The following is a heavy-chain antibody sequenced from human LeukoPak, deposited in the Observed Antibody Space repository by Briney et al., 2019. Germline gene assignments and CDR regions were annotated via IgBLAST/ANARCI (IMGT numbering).Heavy chain of an antibody. J-gene: IGHJ4*02. Sequence: PGGSLRLSCAASGFTFSSYWMHWVRQAPGKGLEWVALLSYDGRSQYYADSVKGRFTISRDTSKNTLYLQLNSLRGEDTAVYYCAKDLGLDFDYWGQGTLVTVSS. CDR1: GFTFSSYW. D-gene: IGHD3-10*01. CDR2: LSYDGRSQ. V-gene: IGHV3-30*18. CDR3: AKDLGLDFDY.